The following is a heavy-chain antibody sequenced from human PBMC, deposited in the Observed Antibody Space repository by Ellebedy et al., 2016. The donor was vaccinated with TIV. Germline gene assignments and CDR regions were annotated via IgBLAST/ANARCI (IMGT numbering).Heavy chain of an antibody. Sequence: PGGSLRLSCAPSGFTVSSNYMNWVRQAPGKGLEWVSVIYSGADGGDTYYADSVKGRFTISRDNSKNTLYLQMNNLRAEDTAVYYCARDAADSGGKLDYWGQGALVTVSS. CDR1: GFTVSSNY. J-gene: IGHJ4*02. CDR2: IYSGADGGDT. CDR3: ARDAADSGGKLDY. V-gene: IGHV3-53*01. D-gene: IGHD4-23*01.